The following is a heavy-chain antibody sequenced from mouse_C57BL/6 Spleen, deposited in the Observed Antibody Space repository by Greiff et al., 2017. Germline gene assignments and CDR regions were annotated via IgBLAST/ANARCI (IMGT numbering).Heavy chain of an antibody. Sequence: EVMLVESGGDLVKPGGSLKLSCAASGFTFSSYGMSWVRQTPDKRLEWVATISSGGSYTYYPDSVKGRFTISRDNAKNTLYLQMSSLKSEDTAMYYCARRVLTGRERAYYFDYWGQGTTLTVSS. CDR3: ARRVLTGRERAYYFDY. CDR2: ISSGGSYT. D-gene: IGHD4-1*01. J-gene: IGHJ2*01. V-gene: IGHV5-6*02. CDR1: GFTFSSYG.